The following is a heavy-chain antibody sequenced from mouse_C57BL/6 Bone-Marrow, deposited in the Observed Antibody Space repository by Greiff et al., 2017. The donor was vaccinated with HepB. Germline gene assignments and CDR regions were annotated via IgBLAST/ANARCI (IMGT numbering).Heavy chain of an antibody. Sequence: VQLKESGAELARPGASVKLSCKASGYTFTSYGISWVKQRTGQGLEWIGEIYPRSGNTYYNEKFKGKATLTADKSSSTAYMELRSLTSEDSAVYFCAREGITTVVANWYFDVWGTGTTVTVSS. V-gene: IGHV1-81*01. CDR1: GYTFTSYG. CDR2: IYPRSGNT. CDR3: AREGITTVVANWYFDV. D-gene: IGHD1-1*01. J-gene: IGHJ1*03.